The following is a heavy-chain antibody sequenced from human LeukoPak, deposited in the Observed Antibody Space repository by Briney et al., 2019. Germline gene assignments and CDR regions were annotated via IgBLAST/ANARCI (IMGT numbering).Heavy chain of an antibody. D-gene: IGHD5-12*01. CDR2: IKQDGSEK. V-gene: IGHV3-7*01. CDR3: ARGSVLYDYDAFDI. J-gene: IGHJ3*02. Sequence: PGGSLRLSCAASGFTFSNYGMSWVRQTPGKGLEWVANIKQDGSEKCSVDSVKGRFTISRDNAKNSLYLQMNSLRAEDTAVYYCARGSVLYDYDAFDIWGQGTLVTVSS. CDR1: GFTFSNYG.